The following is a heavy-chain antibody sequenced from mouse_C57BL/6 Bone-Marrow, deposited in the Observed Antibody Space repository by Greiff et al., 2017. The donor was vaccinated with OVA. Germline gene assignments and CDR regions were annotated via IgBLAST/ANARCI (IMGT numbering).Heavy chain of an antibody. J-gene: IGHJ4*01. CDR1: GYAFSSSW. V-gene: IGHV1-82*01. D-gene: IGHD1-1*01. CDR3: ARPNYYGSNYYAMDY. Sequence: QVQLQQSGPELVKPGASVTISCKASGYAFSSSWMNWVKQRPGKGLEWIGRIYPGDGDTNYNGKFKGKATLTADKSSSTAYMQLSSLTSEDSAVYFCARPNYYGSNYYAMDYWGQGTSVTVSS. CDR2: IYPGDGDT.